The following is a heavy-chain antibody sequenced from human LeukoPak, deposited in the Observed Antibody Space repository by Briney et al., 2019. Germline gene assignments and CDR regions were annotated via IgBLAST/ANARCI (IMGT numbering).Heavy chain of an antibody. CDR3: AKDSGGTYFDY. D-gene: IGHD2-15*01. Sequence: GGSLRLSCAASGFTVISNYMNWVRQAPGKGLEWVSVIYSSGSTHYADSVKGRFTISRDSSKNTLYLQMNSLRAEDTAVCYCAKDSGGTYFDYWGQGTLVTVSS. J-gene: IGHJ4*02. CDR2: IYSSGST. V-gene: IGHV3-66*01. CDR1: GFTVISNY.